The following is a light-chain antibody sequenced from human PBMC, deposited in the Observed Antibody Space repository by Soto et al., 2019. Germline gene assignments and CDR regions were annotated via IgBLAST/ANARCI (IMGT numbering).Light chain of an antibody. J-gene: IGKJ2*01. Sequence: DIVMTQSPDSLAVSLGERATINCKSSQSVLYSSNNKNYLAWYQQKPGQPPKLLIYWASTRASGVPDRFSGGGSGTDFTLTISSLQAEDVAVYYCQQYYNTPYTFGQGTQLEIK. CDR1: QSVLYSSNNKNY. CDR3: QQYYNTPYT. V-gene: IGKV4-1*01. CDR2: WAS.